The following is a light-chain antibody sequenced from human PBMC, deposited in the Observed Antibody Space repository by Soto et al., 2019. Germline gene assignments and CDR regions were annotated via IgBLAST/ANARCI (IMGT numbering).Light chain of an antibody. V-gene: IGKV3-15*01. CDR3: QQYNTWHFT. Sequence: EIVMTQSPATLSVSPGERAALSCRASQSVGSNLAWYQQKPGQAPRLLIYGASSRATGIPARVSGSGSVTEFTLTISSLQSEDFVVYYCQQYNTWHFTFVPWTKVDIK. J-gene: IGKJ3*01. CDR2: GAS. CDR1: QSVGSN.